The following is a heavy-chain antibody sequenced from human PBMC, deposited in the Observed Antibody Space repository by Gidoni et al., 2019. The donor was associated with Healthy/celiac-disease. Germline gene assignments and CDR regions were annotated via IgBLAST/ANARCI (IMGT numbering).Heavy chain of an antibody. CDR3: ARCCPGDTAMVYWYFDL. J-gene: IGHJ2*01. CDR2: ISHDGSNK. V-gene: IGHV3-30*03. D-gene: IGHD5-18*01. Sequence: QVQLVESGGGVVQPGRSLRLSCAASGFTFSSYGMHWVRQAPGKGLEWVAVISHDGSNKYYADSVKGRFTISRDNSKNTLYLQMNSLRAEDTAVYYCARCCPGDTAMVYWYFDLWGRGTLVTVSS. CDR1: GFTFSSYG.